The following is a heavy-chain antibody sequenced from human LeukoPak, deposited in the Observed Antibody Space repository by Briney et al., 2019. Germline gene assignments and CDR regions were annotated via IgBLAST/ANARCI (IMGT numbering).Heavy chain of an antibody. D-gene: IGHD5-12*01. Sequence: GGSLRLSCAASGFVVSAYYMTWVRQAPGKGLEWVANIKQDGSEKSYVDSVKGRFTISRDNTKNSLYLQMNSLRVEDTAVYYCARGSGHDRVYYYGMDVWGQGTTVTVSS. CDR1: GFVVSAYY. CDR3: ARGSGHDRVYYYGMDV. J-gene: IGHJ6*02. V-gene: IGHV3-7*03. CDR2: IKQDGSEK.